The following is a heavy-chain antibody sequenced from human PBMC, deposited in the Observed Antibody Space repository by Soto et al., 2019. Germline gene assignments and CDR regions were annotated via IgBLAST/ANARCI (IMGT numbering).Heavy chain of an antibody. J-gene: IGHJ6*02. V-gene: IGHV1-69*13. Sequence: SVKVSCKASGGTFSSYAISWVRQAPGQGPEWMGGIIPIFGTANYAQKFQGRVTITADESTSTAYMELSSLRSEDTAVYYCARGRNIVATIYNYYGMDVWGQGTTVTVSS. D-gene: IGHD5-12*01. CDR3: ARGRNIVATIYNYYGMDV. CDR2: IIPIFGTA. CDR1: GGTFSSYA.